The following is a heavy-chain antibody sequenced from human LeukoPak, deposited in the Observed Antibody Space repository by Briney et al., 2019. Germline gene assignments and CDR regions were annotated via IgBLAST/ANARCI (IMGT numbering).Heavy chain of an antibody. CDR3: ARAKPKNMVRGLIMRRESRYYFDY. J-gene: IGHJ4*02. CDR1: GFTFSSYW. V-gene: IGHV3-7*03. D-gene: IGHD3-10*01. Sequence: PGGSLRLSCAASGFTFSSYWMSWVRQAPGKGLEWLANIKQDGSEKYYVDSVKGRFTISRDNAKNSLYLQMNSLRAEDTAVYYCARAKPKNMVRGLIMRRESRYYFDYWGQGTLVTVSS. CDR2: IKQDGSEK.